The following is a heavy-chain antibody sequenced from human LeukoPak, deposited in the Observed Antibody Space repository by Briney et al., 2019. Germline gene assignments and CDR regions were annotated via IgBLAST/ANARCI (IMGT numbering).Heavy chain of an antibody. CDR2: IKQDGSEK. Sequence: PGGSLRLSCAASGFTFSSYGMHWVRQAPGKGLEWVANIKQDGSEKYYVDSVKGRFTISRDNAKNSLYLQMNSLRAEDTAVYYCARAGDHFDYWGQGTLVTVSS. V-gene: IGHV3-7*01. CDR1: GFTFSSYG. J-gene: IGHJ4*02. CDR3: ARAGDHFDY. D-gene: IGHD2-21*02.